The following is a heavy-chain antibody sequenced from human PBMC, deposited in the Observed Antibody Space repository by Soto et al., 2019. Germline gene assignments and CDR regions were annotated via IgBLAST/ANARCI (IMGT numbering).Heavy chain of an antibody. Sequence: QVQLVQSGAEVKKPGSSVKVSCKASGGTFSSYAISWVRQAPGQGLEWMGGIIPIFGTANYAQKFQGRVTITADESTSTAYMELRSLRSEDTAVYYCARVIRYCSGGSCYPPQYYFDYWGQGTLVTVSS. CDR3: ARVIRYCSGGSCYPPQYYFDY. CDR1: GGTFSSYA. J-gene: IGHJ4*02. V-gene: IGHV1-69*01. CDR2: IIPIFGTA. D-gene: IGHD2-15*01.